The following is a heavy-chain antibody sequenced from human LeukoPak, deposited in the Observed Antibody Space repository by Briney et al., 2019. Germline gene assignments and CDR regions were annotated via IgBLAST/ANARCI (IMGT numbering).Heavy chain of an antibody. CDR3: ARNRRTYYYGSGSYYPVDY. V-gene: IGHV4-59*08. J-gene: IGHJ4*02. D-gene: IGHD3-10*01. CDR2: IYYSGST. Sequence: SETLPLTCTVSGGSISSYYWSWIRQPPGKGLEWIGYIYYSGSTNYNPSLKSRVTISVDTSKNQFSLKLSSVTAADTAVYYCARNRRTYYYGSGSYYPVDYWGQGTLVTVSS. CDR1: GGSISSYY.